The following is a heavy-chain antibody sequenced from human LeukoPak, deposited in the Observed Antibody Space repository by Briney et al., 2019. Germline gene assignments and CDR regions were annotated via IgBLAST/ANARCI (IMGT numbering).Heavy chain of an antibody. CDR2: ISTSSSYI. V-gene: IGHV3-21*01. CDR1: GLTFSRYS. J-gene: IGHJ3*02. CDR3: ARIYFDSSGLYVVAFDI. Sequence: GGSLRLSCIASGLTFSRYSMNWVRQAPGKGLEWVSSISTSSSYIYYADSLKGRFTISRDNARNSLYLQMNSLRAEDTGVYYCARIYFDSSGLYVVAFDIWGQGTMVTVSS. D-gene: IGHD3-22*01.